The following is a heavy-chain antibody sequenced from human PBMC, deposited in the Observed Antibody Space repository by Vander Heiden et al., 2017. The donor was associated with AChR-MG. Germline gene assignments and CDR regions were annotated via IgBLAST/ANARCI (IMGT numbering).Heavy chain of an antibody. CDR3: TRWVYDYGKSLYFFDY. V-gene: IGHV1-69*17. CDR2: IVPFFGIS. CDR1: VETFSDYA. Sequence: QVHLVQSGTEVRKPGSSVRVSCETSVETFSDYAISWVRQVPGQGPEWMGVIVPFFGISHYGERFQGRLSITADKSTRTAYMDLSNLRSDDSAIYYCTRWVYDYGKSLYFFDYWGQGTLVTVSS. D-gene: IGHD3-10*01. J-gene: IGHJ4*02.